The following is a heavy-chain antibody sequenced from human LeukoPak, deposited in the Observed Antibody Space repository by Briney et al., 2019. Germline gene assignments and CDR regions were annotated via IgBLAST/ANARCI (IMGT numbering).Heavy chain of an antibody. V-gene: IGHV3-7*01. J-gene: IGHJ4*02. CDR1: GFRFSDFT. D-gene: IGHD4-11*01. CDR2: IEQDGSDK. Sequence: GGSLRLSCAASGFRFSDFTMTWVRQTPGKGLEWVANIEQDGSDKYYVDSVKGRFTISRDNAKNSLYLQMNSLRAEDTAVYYCARGRLGDYWGQGTLVTVSS. CDR3: ARGRLGDY.